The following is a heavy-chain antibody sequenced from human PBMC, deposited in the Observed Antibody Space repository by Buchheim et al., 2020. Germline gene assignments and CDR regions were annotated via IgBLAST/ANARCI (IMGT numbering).Heavy chain of an antibody. CDR2: ISASGGAT. V-gene: IGHV3-23*01. CDR3: ARDPIVATITWFFFDF. D-gene: IGHD5-12*01. J-gene: IGHJ4*02. Sequence: EVHLLESGGGLVQPGGSLRLSCVASGFTFSDFAMSWVRQAPGKGLEWVSSISASGGATYYADSVKGRFTISRDNSEYTLFLQMNSLRAEDTALYYCARDPIVATITWFFFDFWGQGTL. CDR1: GFTFSDFA.